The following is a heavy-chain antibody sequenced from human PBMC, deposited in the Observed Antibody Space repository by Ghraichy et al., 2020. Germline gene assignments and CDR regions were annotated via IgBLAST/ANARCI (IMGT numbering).Heavy chain of an antibody. V-gene: IGHV3-15*07. CDR3: TTVNRFSVGRSYYYYMEV. Sequence: GALRLSCAASGFTFSYAWMNWVRQAPGKGLEWVGRIKTKRDGEPTDYAAPVKGRFTVSRDDSKNTLFLQMNSLKTEDTAVYFCTTVNRFSVGRSYYYYMEVWGKGATVTVSS. CDR2: IKTKRDGEPT. D-gene: IGHD3-3*01. J-gene: IGHJ6*03. CDR1: GFTFSYAW.